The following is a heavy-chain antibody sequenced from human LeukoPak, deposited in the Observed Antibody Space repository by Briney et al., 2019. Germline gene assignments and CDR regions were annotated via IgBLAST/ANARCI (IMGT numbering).Heavy chain of an antibody. CDR1: GFTFGSYG. Sequence: GGSLRLSCAASGFTFGSYGMSWVRQAPGKGLEWVSAISGSGGSTHYADSVKGRFTISRDNSKNTLYLQMNSLRAEDTAVYYCAKGGGYDSGSFDYWGQGTLVTVSS. J-gene: IGHJ4*02. CDR3: AKGGGYDSGSFDY. V-gene: IGHV3-23*01. CDR2: ISGSGGST. D-gene: IGHD5-12*01.